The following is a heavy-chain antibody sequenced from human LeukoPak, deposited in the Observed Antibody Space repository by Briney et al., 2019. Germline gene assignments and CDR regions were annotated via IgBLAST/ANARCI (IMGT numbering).Heavy chain of an antibody. V-gene: IGHV1-8*01. Sequence: ASVKVSCKASGYTFTSYDINWVRQATGQGLEWMGWMNPNSGNTGYAQKFQGRVTMTRNTSISTAYMELSSLRSEDTAVYYCASAGRYNWNDVGYWGQGTLVTVSS. J-gene: IGHJ4*02. D-gene: IGHD1-1*01. CDR2: MNPNSGNT. CDR3: ASAGRYNWNDVGY. CDR1: GYTFTSYD.